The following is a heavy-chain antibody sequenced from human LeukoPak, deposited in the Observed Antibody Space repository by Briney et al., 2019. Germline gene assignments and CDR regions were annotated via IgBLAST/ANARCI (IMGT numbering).Heavy chain of an antibody. Sequence: GGSLRLSCAASGFTFSNYAMSWVRQAPGKGLEWVSVISGSGGSTYSADSVKGRFTISRDNFKDTLYLQMNSLRAEGTAVYYCARGTFGPLYYFDYWGQGTLVTVSS. J-gene: IGHJ4*02. CDR2: ISGSGGST. D-gene: IGHD2/OR15-2a*01. CDR3: ARGTFGPLYYFDY. V-gene: IGHV3-23*01. CDR1: GFTFSNYA.